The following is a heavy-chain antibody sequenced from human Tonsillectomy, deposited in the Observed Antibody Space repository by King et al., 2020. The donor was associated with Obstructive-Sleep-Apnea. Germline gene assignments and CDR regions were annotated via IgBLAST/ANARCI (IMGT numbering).Heavy chain of an antibody. CDR2: VSHDGSLQ. J-gene: IGHJ6*02. D-gene: IGHD1-1*01. V-gene: IGHV3-30*04. Sequence: VQLVESGGGVVQPGRSLRLSCVASGFTFHTYAIHWVRKAPGKGLEWVALVSHDGSLQYYADSVKGRFTISRDNSKNRLFLQMNSLRAEDTAIYYCARLRYRYSPLFAALDVWGQGTTVTVSS. CDR1: GFTFHTYA. CDR3: ARLRYRYSPLFAALDV.